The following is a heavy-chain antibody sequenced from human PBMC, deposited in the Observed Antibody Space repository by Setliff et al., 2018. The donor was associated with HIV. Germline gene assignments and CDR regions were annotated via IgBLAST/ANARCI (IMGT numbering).Heavy chain of an antibody. CDR1: GASISSHNYY. V-gene: IGHV4-39*01. CDR2: IRSSGDT. CDR3: TIPASSLAPN. J-gene: IGHJ4*02. Sequence: SETLSLTCTVSGASISSHNYYWGWTRQSPGKGLEWIASIRSSGDTYYNPSLQSRVIISVDTSNNQISLKLTSVTAADTAVYYCTIPASSLAPNWGRGTLVTVSS.